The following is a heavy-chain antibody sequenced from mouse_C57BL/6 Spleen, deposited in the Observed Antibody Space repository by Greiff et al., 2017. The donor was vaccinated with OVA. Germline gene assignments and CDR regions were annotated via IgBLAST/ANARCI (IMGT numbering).Heavy chain of an antibody. J-gene: IGHJ2*01. V-gene: IGHV7-3*01. CDR2: IRNKANGYTT. CDR1: GFTFTDYY. Sequence: EVKLMESGGGLVQPGGSLSLSCAASGFTFTDYYMSWVRQPPGKALEWLGFIRNKANGYTTEYSASVKGRFTISRDNSQSILYLQLNALRAEDSATYYCARSEGSSPFDYWGQGTTLTVSS. D-gene: IGHD1-1*01. CDR3: ARSEGSSPFDY.